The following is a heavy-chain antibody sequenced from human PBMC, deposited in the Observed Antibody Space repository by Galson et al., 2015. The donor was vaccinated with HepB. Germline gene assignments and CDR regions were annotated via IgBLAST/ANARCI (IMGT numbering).Heavy chain of an antibody. CDR2: IWYDGSNI. CDR1: GLNFRSYG. Sequence: SLRLSCAASGLNFRSYGMHWVRQAPGKGLEWVVIIWYDGSNICYADSVKGRFTISRDNSKNTLWLQMNSLSAEDTAVYCCARWGGGASTALDIWGQGTMVTVSS. J-gene: IGHJ3*02. D-gene: IGHD3-16*01. V-gene: IGHV3-33*08. CDR3: ARWGGGASTALDI.